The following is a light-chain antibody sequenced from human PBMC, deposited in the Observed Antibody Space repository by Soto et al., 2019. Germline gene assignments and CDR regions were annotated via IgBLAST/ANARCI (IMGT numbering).Light chain of an antibody. CDR3: CSYTSSSTWV. V-gene: IGLV2-14*01. CDR2: DVS. J-gene: IGLJ3*02. CDR1: SSDVGGYNF. Sequence: QLVLTQPASVSGSPGQPITIPCTGTSSDVGGYNFVSWYQQHPGKAPKLMIHDVSNRPSGISNRFSGSKSGNTASLTISGLQAEDEADYYCCSYTSSSTWVFGGGTQLTVL.